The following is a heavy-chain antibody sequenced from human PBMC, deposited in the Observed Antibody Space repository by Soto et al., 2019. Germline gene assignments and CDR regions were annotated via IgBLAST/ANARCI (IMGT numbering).Heavy chain of an antibody. D-gene: IGHD6-6*01. V-gene: IGHV1-18*04. CDR1: GYTFTSYG. J-gene: IGHJ5*02. Sequence: ASVKVSCKASGYTFTSYGISWVRQAPGQGLEWMGWISAYNGNTNYAQKLQGRVTMTTDTSTSTAYMELRSLRSDDTAVYYCARGVQKYSSSLSLYNWFDPWGQGTLVTVSS. CDR3: ARGVQKYSSSLSLYNWFDP. CDR2: ISAYNGNT.